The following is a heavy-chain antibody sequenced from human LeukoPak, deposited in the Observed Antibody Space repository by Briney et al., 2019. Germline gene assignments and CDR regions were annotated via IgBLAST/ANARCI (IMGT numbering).Heavy chain of an antibody. D-gene: IGHD5-24*01. V-gene: IGHV3-21*01. CDR1: GFTFSDYW. CDR2: ISSSSSYI. Sequence: GGSLRLSCAASGFTFSDYWMNWVRQAPGKGLEWVSSISSSSSYIYYADSVKGRFTISRDNAKNSLYLQMNSLRAEDTAVYYCARDRDGYNRLDYWGQGTLVTVSS. CDR3: ARDRDGYNRLDY. J-gene: IGHJ4*02.